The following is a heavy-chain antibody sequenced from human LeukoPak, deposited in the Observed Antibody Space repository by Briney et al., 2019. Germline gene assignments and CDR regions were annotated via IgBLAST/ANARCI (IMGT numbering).Heavy chain of an antibody. Sequence: GGSLRLSCAASGFTLSSYAMSWVRQAPGKGLEWVSAISGSGGSTYYADSVKGRFTISRDNSKNTLYLQMNSLRAEDTAVYYCAKRPLYSGSYGYFDYWGQGTLVTVSS. CDR2: ISGSGGST. J-gene: IGHJ4*02. D-gene: IGHD1-26*01. CDR1: GFTLSSYA. V-gene: IGHV3-23*01. CDR3: AKRPLYSGSYGYFDY.